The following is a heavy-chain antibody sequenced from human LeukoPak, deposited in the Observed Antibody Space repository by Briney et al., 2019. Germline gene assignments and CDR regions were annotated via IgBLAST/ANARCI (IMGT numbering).Heavy chain of an antibody. D-gene: IGHD1-26*01. V-gene: IGHV4-34*01. CDR2: INHSGST. Sequence: PSETLSLTCAVYGGSFSGCYWSWIRQPPGKGLEWIGEINHSGSTNYNPSLKSRVTISVDTSKNQFSLKLSSVTAADTAVYYCARLNSGSYRGLTYNFDYWGQGTLVTVSS. CDR1: GGSFSGCY. J-gene: IGHJ4*02. CDR3: ARLNSGSYRGLTYNFDY.